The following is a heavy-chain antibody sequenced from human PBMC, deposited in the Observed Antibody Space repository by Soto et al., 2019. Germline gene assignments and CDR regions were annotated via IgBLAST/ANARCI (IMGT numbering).Heavy chain of an antibody. CDR2: ISSSSSYI. Sequence: GSLRLSCAASGFTFSSYSMNWVRQAPGKGLEWVSSISSSSSYIYYADSVKGRFTISRDNAKNSLYLQMNSLRAEDTAVYYCARARKFWFAYGSSTSCSGMDVWGQGTTVTVSS. J-gene: IGHJ6*02. CDR3: ARARKFWFAYGSSTSCSGMDV. CDR1: GFTFSSYS. V-gene: IGHV3-21*01. D-gene: IGHD2-2*01.